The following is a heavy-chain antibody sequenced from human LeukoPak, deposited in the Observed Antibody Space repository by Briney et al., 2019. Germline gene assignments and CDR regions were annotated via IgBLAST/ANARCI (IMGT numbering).Heavy chain of an antibody. CDR2: IYYSGST. CDR3: ARTGGTIDY. J-gene: IGHJ4*02. Sequence: SETLSLTCAVSGDFISGSKWWSWVRQPPGKGLEWIGYIYYSGSTYYNPSLKSRVTISVDTSKNQFSLKLNSVTAADTAVYYCARTGGTIDYWGQGTLVTVSS. D-gene: IGHD2-8*02. CDR1: GDFISGSKW. V-gene: IGHV4-4*02.